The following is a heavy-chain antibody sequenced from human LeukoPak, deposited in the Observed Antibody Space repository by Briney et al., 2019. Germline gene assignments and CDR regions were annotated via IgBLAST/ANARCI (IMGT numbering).Heavy chain of an antibody. CDR1: GGSISSYY. J-gene: IGHJ4*02. CDR3: ASRGGYSSPAIIDY. Sequence: SETLSLTCTVSGGSISSYYWSWIRQPPGKGLEWIGYIYYSGSTNYNPSLKSRVTISVDTSKNQFSLKLSSVTAADTAVYYCASRGGYSSPAIIDYWGQGTLVTVSS. V-gene: IGHV4-59*01. CDR2: IYYSGST. D-gene: IGHD6-13*01.